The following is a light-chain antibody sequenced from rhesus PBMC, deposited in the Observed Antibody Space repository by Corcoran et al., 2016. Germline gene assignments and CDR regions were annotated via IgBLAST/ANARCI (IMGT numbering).Light chain of an antibody. CDR1: SNNVAYQG. J-gene: IGLJ6*01. CDR2: RNN. CDR3: SAWDSSLNAHV. V-gene: IGLV10-114*01. Sequence: QAGLTQPPSVSKALRQTVTLTCTGNSNNVAYQGAAWLQQQQGHPPKLLSHRNNNRPSGISERFAASRSGNTASLTITGLQPEDEADYYFSAWDSSLNAHVSGSGTTLTVL.